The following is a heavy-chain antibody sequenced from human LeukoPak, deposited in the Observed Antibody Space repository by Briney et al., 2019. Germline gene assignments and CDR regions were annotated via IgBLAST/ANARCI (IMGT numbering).Heavy chain of an antibody. V-gene: IGHV4-59*08. CDR3: ASGDYGGYFDY. Sequence: PSETLSLTCSVSGGSISSYYWSWIRQPPGKGLEWIGYINYSGSTNYNPSLKSRVTISVDTSKNQFSLKLSSVTAADTAVYYCASGDYGGYFDYWGQGTLVTVSS. J-gene: IGHJ4*02. CDR1: GGSISSYY. D-gene: IGHD4-23*01. CDR2: INYSGST.